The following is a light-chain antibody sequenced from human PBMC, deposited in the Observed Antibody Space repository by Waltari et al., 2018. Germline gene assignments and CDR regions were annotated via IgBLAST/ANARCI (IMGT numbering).Light chain of an antibody. CDR2: DTN. V-gene: IGLV1-51*01. CDR3: GTWDKRLTAEV. CDR1: SPTIGATY. J-gene: IGLJ1*01. Sequence: QSVLTQPPSVSAAPGQRVTISCSGSSPTIGATYVSWYQHLPGAAPKLLIYDTNKRASGIPDRFSGSKSGTSATLDITGLQTGDEADYYCGTWDKRLTAEVFGTGTTVTVL.